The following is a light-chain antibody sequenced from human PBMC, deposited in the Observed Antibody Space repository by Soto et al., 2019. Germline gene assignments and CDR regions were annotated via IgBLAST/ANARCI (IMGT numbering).Light chain of an antibody. V-gene: IGKV3-11*01. CDR3: QQRSNWPLIT. J-gene: IGKJ5*01. Sequence: EIVMTQSPATLSVSPGERATLSCRASQSVSSNLAWYQQKPGQAPSLLIYGAFTRATGIPDRFSGSGSGTDFTLTISSLEPEDFAVYYCQQRSNWPLITFGQGTRLEIK. CDR2: GAF. CDR1: QSVSSN.